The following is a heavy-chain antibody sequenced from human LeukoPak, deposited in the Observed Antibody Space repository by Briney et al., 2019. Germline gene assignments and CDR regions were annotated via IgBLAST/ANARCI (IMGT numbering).Heavy chain of an antibody. J-gene: IGHJ4*02. Sequence: ASVKVSCKASGNTFSSYTMHWVRQAPGQRLEWMGWISAYNGNTNYAQKLQGRVTMTTDTSTSTAYMELRSLRSDDTAVYYCARVAVAGTHFDYWGQGTLVTVSS. CDR1: GNTFSSYT. V-gene: IGHV1-18*04. D-gene: IGHD6-19*01. CDR3: ARVAVAGTHFDY. CDR2: ISAYNGNT.